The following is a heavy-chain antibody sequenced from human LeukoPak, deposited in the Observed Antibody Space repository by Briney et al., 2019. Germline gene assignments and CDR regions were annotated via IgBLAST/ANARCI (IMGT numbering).Heavy chain of an antibody. CDR1: GFTFSSYA. CDR2: ISYDGSNK. D-gene: IGHD2-15*01. J-gene: IGHJ4*02. Sequence: GGSLRLSCAASGFTFSSYAMHWVRQAPGKGLEGVEVISYDGSNKYYADSVKGRFTISRDNSKNTLYLQMNSLRAEDTAVYYCARAFGSGGSCYWGQGTLVTVSS. CDR3: ARAFGSGGSCY. V-gene: IGHV3-30*04.